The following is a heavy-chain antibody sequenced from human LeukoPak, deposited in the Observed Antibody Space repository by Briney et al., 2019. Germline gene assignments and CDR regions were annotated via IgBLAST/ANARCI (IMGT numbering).Heavy chain of an antibody. J-gene: IGHJ4*02. CDR1: GFTFSSYA. V-gene: IGHV3-64*01. Sequence: GGSLRLSCAASGFTFSSYAMHWVRQAPGKGLEYVSAISSNGGSTYYANSVKGRFTISRDNSKNTLYLQMGSLRAEDTAVYYCARGGRYCSSTSCYGIDYWGQGTLVTVSS. CDR3: ARGGRYCSSTSCYGIDY. D-gene: IGHD2-2*01. CDR2: ISSNGGST.